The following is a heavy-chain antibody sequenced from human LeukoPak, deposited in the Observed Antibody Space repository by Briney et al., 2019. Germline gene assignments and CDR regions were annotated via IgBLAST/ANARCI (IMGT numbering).Heavy chain of an antibody. J-gene: IGHJ2*01. V-gene: IGHV3-11*01. CDR2: ISVSGSTR. CDR1: GFTFRDYY. Sequence: GGSLRLSCAASGFTFRDYYMSWIRQAPGKGLEWVSYISVSGSTRHYADSVKGRFTISRDNAKNSLYLQMNSLRAEDTAVYYCARDRSRLTLNWIFDLWGRGTLVTVSS. D-gene: IGHD4-23*01. CDR3: ARDRSRLTLNWIFDL.